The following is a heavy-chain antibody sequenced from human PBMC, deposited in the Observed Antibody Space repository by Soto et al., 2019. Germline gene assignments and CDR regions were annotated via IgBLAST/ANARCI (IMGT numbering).Heavy chain of an antibody. CDR2: ISYDGSNK. V-gene: IGHV3-30-3*01. Sequence: GSLRLSCAASGFTFSSYAMHWVRQAPGKGLEWVAVISYDGSNKYYADSVKGRFTISRDNSKNTLYLQMNSLRAEDTAVYYYARDISVGATANYYYYGMDVWGQGTTVTVSS. D-gene: IGHD1-26*01. CDR3: ARDISVGATANYYYYGMDV. J-gene: IGHJ6*02. CDR1: GFTFSSYA.